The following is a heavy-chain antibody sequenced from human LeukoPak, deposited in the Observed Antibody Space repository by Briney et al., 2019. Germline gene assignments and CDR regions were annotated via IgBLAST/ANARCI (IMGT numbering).Heavy chain of an antibody. CDR1: GFTFSSYG. CDR3: AKDRVAIVGDLGY. V-gene: IGHV3-30*02. Sequence: PGGSLRLSCAASGFTFSSYGMHWVRQAPGKGLEWVAFIRYDGSNKYYADSVKGRFTISRDNSKNTLYLQMNSLRAEDTAVYYCAKDRVAIVGDLGYWGQGTLVTVSS. D-gene: IGHD1-26*01. CDR2: IRYDGSNK. J-gene: IGHJ4*02.